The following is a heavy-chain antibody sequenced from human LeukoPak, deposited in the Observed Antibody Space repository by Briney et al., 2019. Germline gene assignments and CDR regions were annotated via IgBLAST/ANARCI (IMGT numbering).Heavy chain of an antibody. CDR2: INGDGSTL. V-gene: IGHV3-74*01. CDR1: GFIFSRYW. D-gene: IGHD4-17*01. J-gene: IGHJ4*02. CDR3: ALIDYAFDY. Sequence: GGSLRLSCAASGFIFSRYWMHWVRQAPGKGLVWVSRINGDGSTLSYADSVKGRFTISRDNSKNTLYLQMNSLRAEDTAVYYCALIDYAFDYWGQGTLVTVSS.